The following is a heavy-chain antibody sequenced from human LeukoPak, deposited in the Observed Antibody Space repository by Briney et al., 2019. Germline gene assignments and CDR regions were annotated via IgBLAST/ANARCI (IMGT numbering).Heavy chain of an antibody. V-gene: IGHV3-23*01. J-gene: IGHJ4*02. CDR1: GFTISNNG. Sequence: PGGSLRLSCAASGFTISNNGMHWVRQAPGKGLEWVSGLSWTRHDTYYADSVKGRFTISRDNFKNTLYLQMNSLRGDDTATYYCASRDPCSGDICYGLAYWGQGTLVTVST. CDR2: LSWTRHDT. D-gene: IGHD2-15*01. CDR3: ASRDPCSGDICYGLAY.